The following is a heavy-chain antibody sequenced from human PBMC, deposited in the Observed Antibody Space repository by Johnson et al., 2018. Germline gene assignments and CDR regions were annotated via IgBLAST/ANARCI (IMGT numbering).Heavy chain of an antibody. J-gene: IGHJ1*01. V-gene: IGHV3-30*18. Sequence: QVQLVQSGGGVVQPGRSLRLSCAASGFTFSSYGMHWVRQAPGKGLEWVAVISYDGSNKYYADSVKGRFTITRDNSKNTLYLQMNSLRAEDTALYYCAKEWEVASIGTVGYFNHWGQGTLVNVST. CDR1: GFTFSSYG. CDR2: ISYDGSNK. CDR3: AKEWEVASIGTVGYFNH. D-gene: IGHD6-13*01.